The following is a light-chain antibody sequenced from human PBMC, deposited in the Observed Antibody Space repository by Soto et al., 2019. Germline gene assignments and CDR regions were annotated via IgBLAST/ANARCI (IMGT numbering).Light chain of an antibody. CDR3: QQSYSTPWT. J-gene: IGKJ1*01. Sequence: DIQMTQSPSSLSASVGDRVTITCRASQSISTYLNWYQQKPGKAPKVLIYAASSLQRGVPSRFSGGGSGTDFTLTISSLQPEDFATYYCQQSYSTPWTFGQGTKVEIK. CDR1: QSISTY. V-gene: IGKV1-39*01. CDR2: AAS.